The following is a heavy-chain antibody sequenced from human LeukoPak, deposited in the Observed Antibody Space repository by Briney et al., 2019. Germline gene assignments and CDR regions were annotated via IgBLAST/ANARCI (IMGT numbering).Heavy chain of an antibody. V-gene: IGHV1-2*02. CDR1: GYTFTGYY. CDR3: ARSKLYYYDSSGYIDY. D-gene: IGHD3-22*01. Sequence: ASVKVSCKASGYTFTGYYMHWVRQAPGQGLEWMGWINPNSGGTNYAQKFQGRVTMTRDTSISTAYMGLSRLRSDDTAVYYCARSKLYYYDSSGYIDYWGQGTLVTVSS. CDR2: INPNSGGT. J-gene: IGHJ4*02.